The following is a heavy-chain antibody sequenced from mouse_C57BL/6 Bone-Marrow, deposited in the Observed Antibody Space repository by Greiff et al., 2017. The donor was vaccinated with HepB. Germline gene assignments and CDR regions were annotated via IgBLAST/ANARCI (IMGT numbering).Heavy chain of an antibody. J-gene: IGHJ1*03. CDR2: ISDGGSYT. CDR3: ARDCPTMITTWYFDV. V-gene: IGHV5-4*01. CDR1: GFTFSSYA. Sequence: EVQRVESGGGLVKPGGSLKLSCAASGFTFSSYAMSWVRQTPEKRLEWVATISDGGSYTYYPDNVKGRFTISRDNAKNNLYLQMSHLKSEDTALFYCARDCPTMITTWYFDVWGTGTTVTVSS. D-gene: IGHD2-4*01.